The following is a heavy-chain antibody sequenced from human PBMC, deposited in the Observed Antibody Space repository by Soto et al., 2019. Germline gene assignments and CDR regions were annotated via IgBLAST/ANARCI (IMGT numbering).Heavy chain of an antibody. J-gene: IGHJ4*02. CDR1: GDGYNSCA. CDR3: ARRAQNNGGNGFGADKSSFDL. D-gene: IGHD1-1*01. Sequence: VTPAKVTCTVSGDGYNSCASSWVRHETGKGLEWMGWMNPNTGNSGYAQKFQGRVTVTSDTSINTVHMELSSLRSEDTAGYYCARRAQNNGGNGFGADKSSFDLWGQATLVTVS. CDR2: MNPNTGNS. V-gene: IGHV1-8*01.